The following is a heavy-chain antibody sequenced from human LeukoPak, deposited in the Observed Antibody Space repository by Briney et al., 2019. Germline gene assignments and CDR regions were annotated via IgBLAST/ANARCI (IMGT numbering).Heavy chain of an antibody. Sequence: GGSLRLSCAASGFTVSSNYMSWVRQAPGKGLEWVSVIYSGGSTYYADSVKGRFTISRDNSKNTLYLQMNSLRAEDTAVYYCARALGGYYGMDVWGQGTTVTVSS. CDR2: IYSGGST. CDR1: GFTVSSNY. CDR3: ARALGGYYGMDV. J-gene: IGHJ6*02. V-gene: IGHV3-53*01. D-gene: IGHD3-16*01.